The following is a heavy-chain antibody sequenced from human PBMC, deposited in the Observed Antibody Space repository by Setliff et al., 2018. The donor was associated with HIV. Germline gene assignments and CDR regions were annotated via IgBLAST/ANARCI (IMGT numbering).Heavy chain of an antibody. CDR1: GASISSRNW. J-gene: IGHJ4*02. CDR3: ARAGGAHAAAGTADY. CDR2: IYHNGST. D-gene: IGHD6-13*01. Sequence: PSETLSLTCGVSGASISSRNWWSWVRQPPGKGLEWIGDIYHNGSTKENPSLTSRVTTSVDTSKNQFSLKLSSVTAADTAVYYCARAGGAHAAAGTADYWGQGTLVTVSS. V-gene: IGHV4-4*02.